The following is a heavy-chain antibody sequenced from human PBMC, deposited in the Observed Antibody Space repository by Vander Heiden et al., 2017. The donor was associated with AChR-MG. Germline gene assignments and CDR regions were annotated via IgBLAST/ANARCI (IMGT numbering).Heavy chain of an antibody. CDR3: ARVGIVVVPAPYYYYYGMDV. J-gene: IGHJ6*02. CDR1: GGSFSGYY. D-gene: IGHD2-2*01. CDR2: INHSGST. Sequence: QVQLQQWGAGLLKPSETLSLTCAVYGGSFSGYYWSWIRQPPGKGLEWIGEINHSGSTNYNPSLKSRVTISVDTSKNQFSLKLSSVTAADTAVYYCARVGIVVVPAPYYYYYGMDVWVQGPTVTVSS. V-gene: IGHV4-34*01.